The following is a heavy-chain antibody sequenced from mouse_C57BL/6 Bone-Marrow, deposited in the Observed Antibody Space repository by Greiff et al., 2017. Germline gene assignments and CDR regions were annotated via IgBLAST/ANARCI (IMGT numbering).Heavy chain of an antibody. CDR3: ARREWFAY. CDR1: GSTFTSYC. Sequence: QVQLQPPGAELVKPGASVKLSCKASGSTFTSYCMHWVKQRPGRVLAWIGRLDPTSGGTTYNEKFNSKATLTVDKPSSTAYMQLSSLTSEDAAVYDCARREWFAYGGQGTLVTVSA. V-gene: IGHV1-72*01. J-gene: IGHJ3*01. CDR2: LDPTSGGT.